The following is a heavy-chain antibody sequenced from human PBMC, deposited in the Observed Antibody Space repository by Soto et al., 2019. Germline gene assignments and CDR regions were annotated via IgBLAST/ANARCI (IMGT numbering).Heavy chain of an antibody. D-gene: IGHD1-7*01. Sequence: SVKVSCKASGGTFSSYAISWMRQAPGQGLEWMGGIIPIFGTANYAQKFQGRVTITADKSTSTAYRELSSLRSEDTAVYYCARDFGDNWNYASRVYYYYYGMDVWGQGTTVTVSS. J-gene: IGHJ6*02. CDR3: ARDFGDNWNYASRVYYYYYGMDV. CDR1: GGTFSSYA. CDR2: IIPIFGTA. V-gene: IGHV1-69*06.